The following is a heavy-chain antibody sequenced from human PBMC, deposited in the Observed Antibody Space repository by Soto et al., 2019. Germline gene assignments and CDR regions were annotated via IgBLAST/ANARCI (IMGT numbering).Heavy chain of an antibody. CDR2: ISYDGSNK. Sequence: PGGSLRLSCAASGFTFSSYAMHWVRQAPGKGLEWVAVISYDGSNKYYADSVKGRFTISRDNSKNTLYLQMNSLRAEDTAVYYCAREGRWLQYFDYWGQGTLVTVSS. CDR3: AREGRWLQYFDY. J-gene: IGHJ4*02. D-gene: IGHD5-12*01. V-gene: IGHV3-30-3*01. CDR1: GFTFSSYA.